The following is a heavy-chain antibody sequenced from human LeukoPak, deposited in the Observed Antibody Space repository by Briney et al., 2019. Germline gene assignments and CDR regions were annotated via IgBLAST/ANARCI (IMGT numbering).Heavy chain of an antibody. Sequence: SETLSLTCTVSGDSISSYYWSWIRQPPGKGLEWIGYIFYSGSSNYNPSLKSRVTISVDTSKNQFSLKLSSVTAADTAVYYCARELTGVSRHFDLWGRGTLVTVSS. J-gene: IGHJ2*01. CDR2: IFYSGSS. D-gene: IGHD7-27*01. V-gene: IGHV4-59*12. CDR1: GDSISSYY. CDR3: ARELTGVSRHFDL.